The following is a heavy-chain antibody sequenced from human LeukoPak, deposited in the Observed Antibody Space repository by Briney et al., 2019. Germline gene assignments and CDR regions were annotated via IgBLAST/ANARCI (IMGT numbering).Heavy chain of an antibody. J-gene: IGHJ4*02. V-gene: IGHV3-33*06. CDR3: AKDGQRAYDFDY. CDR2: IWLDGSHK. D-gene: IGHD3-16*01. Sequence: GGSLRPSCAASGFTFSSYGMHWVRQAPGKGLEWVAIIWLDGSHKYYADSVKGRFTISRDNSKNTLYLQMNSLRAEDTAVYYCAKDGQRAYDFDYWGQGTLVTVSS. CDR1: GFTFSSYG.